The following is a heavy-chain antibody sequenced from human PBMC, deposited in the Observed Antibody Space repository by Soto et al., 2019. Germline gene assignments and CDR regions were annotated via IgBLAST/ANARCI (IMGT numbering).Heavy chain of an antibody. CDR2: INAGNGNT. D-gene: IGHD3-22*01. CDR3: ARVTDYFDTIGYSRGYFQH. Sequence: GASVKVSCKASGYTFTSAAMHWLRQAAGRRPEWMGWINAGNGNTKYSQKFQGRVTIARDISASTVYMEMSSLRSEDTAVYFCARVTDYFDTIGYSRGYFQHWGQGTPVTVSS. CDR1: GYTFTSAA. J-gene: IGHJ1*01. V-gene: IGHV1-3*01.